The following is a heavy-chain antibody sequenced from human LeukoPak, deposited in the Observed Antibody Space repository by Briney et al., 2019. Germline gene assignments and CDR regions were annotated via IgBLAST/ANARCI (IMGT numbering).Heavy chain of an antibody. CDR1: GFTVSSNY. Sequence: GGSLRLSCAASGFTVSSNYISWVRQAPGKGLEWVSLIYSGGSTYYADSVKGRFTISRDNSKNTLYLQMNSLRPEDTSVYYCARSPTSWYFDYWGQGTLVTVSS. V-gene: IGHV3-66*01. J-gene: IGHJ4*02. CDR2: IYSGGST. D-gene: IGHD2-2*01. CDR3: ARSPTSWYFDY.